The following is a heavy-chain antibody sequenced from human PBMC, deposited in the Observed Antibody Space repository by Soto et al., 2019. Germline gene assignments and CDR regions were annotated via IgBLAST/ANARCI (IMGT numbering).Heavy chain of an antibody. CDR2: IYYSGST. D-gene: IGHD2-15*01. V-gene: IGHV4-30-4*01. J-gene: IGHJ4*02. CDR3: ARSLGPRIIDY. CDR1: GGSISSGDYY. Sequence: SETLSLTCTVSGGSISSGDYYWSWIRQPPGKGLEWIGYIYYSGSTYYNPSLKSRVTISVDTSKNQFSLKLSSVTAADTAVYYCARSLGPRIIDYWGQGTLVTVSS.